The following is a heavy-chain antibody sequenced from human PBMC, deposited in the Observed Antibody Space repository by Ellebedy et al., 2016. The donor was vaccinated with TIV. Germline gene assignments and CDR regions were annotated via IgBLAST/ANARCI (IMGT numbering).Heavy chain of an antibody. CDR2: ISSTSSYI. D-gene: IGHD3-3*01. J-gene: IGHJ6*02. CDR3: ARGLRDYDFWSGYYTLTVYGMDV. Sequence: GGSLRLSCAASGFTFSTYSMNWVRQAPGKGLEWVSSISSTSSYIYYADSVKGRLTISRDNAKNSMYLQVNSLRAEDTAVYYCARGLRDYDFWSGYYTLTVYGMDVWGQGTTVTVSS. CDR1: GFTFSTYS. V-gene: IGHV3-21*01.